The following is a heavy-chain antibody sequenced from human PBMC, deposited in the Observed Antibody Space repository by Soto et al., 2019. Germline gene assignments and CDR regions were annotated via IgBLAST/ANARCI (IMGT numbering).Heavy chain of an antibody. CDR1: GYTFTSYG. CDR2: ISAYNGNT. J-gene: IGHJ4*02. V-gene: IGHV1-18*01. Sequence: ASVKVSCKASGYTFTSYGISWVRQAPGQGLEWMGWISAYNGNTNYAQKLQGRVTMTTDTSTSTAYMELRSLRSDDTAVYYCARDGSSSWYQEGLDYWGQGTLVTVSS. CDR3: ARDGSSSWYQEGLDY. D-gene: IGHD6-13*01.